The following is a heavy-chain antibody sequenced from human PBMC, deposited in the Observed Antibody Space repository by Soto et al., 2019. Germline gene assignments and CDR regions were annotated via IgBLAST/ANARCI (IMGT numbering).Heavy chain of an antibody. CDR2: IYYSGST. CDR1: GCSISSYY. J-gene: IGHJ5*02. Sequence: XETLSLTCTVAGCSISSYYWSWIRQPPGRGLDWIGYIYYSGSTNYNPSLKSRVTISVDTSKNQFSLKLSSVTAADTAVYYCARDAGYYDFWSGYYQPRYNWFDHWGQGTLVTVSS. V-gene: IGHV4-59*01. CDR3: ARDAGYYDFWSGYYQPRYNWFDH. D-gene: IGHD3-3*01.